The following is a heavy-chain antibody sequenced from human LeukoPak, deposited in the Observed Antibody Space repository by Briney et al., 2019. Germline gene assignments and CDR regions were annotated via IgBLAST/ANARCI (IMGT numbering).Heavy chain of an antibody. J-gene: IGHJ6*02. V-gene: IGHV3-33*01. CDR2: IWYDGSNK. Sequence: GALRLSCAASGFTFSSYGMHWVRQAPGKGLEWVAVIWYDGSNKYYADSVKGRFTISRDNSKNTLYLQMNSLRAEDTAVYYCARDWNSSSWYSYYYYGMDVWGQGTTVTVSS. D-gene: IGHD6-13*01. CDR3: ARDWNSSSWYSYYYYGMDV. CDR1: GFTFSSYG.